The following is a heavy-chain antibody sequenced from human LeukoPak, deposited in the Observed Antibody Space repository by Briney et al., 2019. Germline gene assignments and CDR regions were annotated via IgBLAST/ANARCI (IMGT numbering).Heavy chain of an antibody. CDR3: AKSDDSSGYYYGIVY. CDR2: IGGSGGST. J-gene: IGHJ4*02. D-gene: IGHD3-22*01. Sequence: GGSLRLSCAASGFTFSSYAMNWVRQAPGKGLEWVSAIGGSGGSTYYADSVKGRFTISRDNSKNPLYLQMNSLRAEDTALYYCAKSDDSSGYYYGIVYWGQGTLVTVSS. V-gene: IGHV3-23*01. CDR1: GFTFSSYA.